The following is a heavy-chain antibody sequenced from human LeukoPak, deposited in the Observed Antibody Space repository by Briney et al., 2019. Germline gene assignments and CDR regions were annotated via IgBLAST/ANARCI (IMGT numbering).Heavy chain of an antibody. V-gene: IGHV3-30*18. CDR1: GFTFSSYG. J-gene: IGHJ5*02. D-gene: IGHD6-6*01. CDR2: ISYDGSNK. Sequence: ETGGSLRLSCAASGFTFSSYGMLWVRQAPGKGLEWVAVISYDGSNKYYADSVKGRFTISRDNSKNTLYLQMNSLRAEDTAVYYCAKVDASSSGFDPWGQGTLVTVSS. CDR3: AKVDASSSGFDP.